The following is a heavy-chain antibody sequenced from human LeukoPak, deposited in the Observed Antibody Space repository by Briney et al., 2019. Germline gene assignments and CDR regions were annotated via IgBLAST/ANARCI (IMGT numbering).Heavy chain of an antibody. J-gene: IGHJ4*02. D-gene: IGHD1-26*01. Sequence: ASVKVSCKASGYTFTSYYMHWVRQAPGQGLEWMGWINAGNGNTKYSQKFQGRVTITRDTSASTAYMELSSLRSEDTAVYYCARADSGSSIDYWGQGTLVTVSS. CDR3: ARADSGSSIDY. CDR2: INAGNGNT. CDR1: GYTFTSYY. V-gene: IGHV1-3*01.